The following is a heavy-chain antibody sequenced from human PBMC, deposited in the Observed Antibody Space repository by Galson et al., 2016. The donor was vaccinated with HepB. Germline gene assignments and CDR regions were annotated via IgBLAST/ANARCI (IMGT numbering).Heavy chain of an antibody. CDR1: GFSFSSYG. D-gene: IGHD3-3*01. J-gene: IGHJ6*02. Sequence: SLRLSCAASGFSFSSYGMHWVRQAPGKGLEWVAVIWYDGSNKNYADSVKGRFTISRDNSKNTLYLQMNSLRAEDTAVYYCAREIWKSDYYHGMDVWGQGTTVTVSS. V-gene: IGHV3-33*01. CDR3: AREIWKSDYYHGMDV. CDR2: IWYDGSNK.